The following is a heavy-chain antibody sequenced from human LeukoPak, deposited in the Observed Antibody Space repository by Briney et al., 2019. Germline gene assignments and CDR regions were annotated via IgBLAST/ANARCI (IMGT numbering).Heavy chain of an antibody. CDR3: VRSRYNSGYYYFDY. J-gene: IGHJ4*02. CDR1: GFTFSSYE. CDR2: ISSSGSTI. V-gene: IGHV3-48*03. Sequence: GGSLRLSCAASGFTFSSYERNRVRQAPGRGLEWASYISSSGSTIYYADSVKGRFTISRDNAKNSLYLQMNRLRAEDTAVYYCVRSRYNSGYYYFDYWGQGTLVTVSS. D-gene: IGHD3-22*01.